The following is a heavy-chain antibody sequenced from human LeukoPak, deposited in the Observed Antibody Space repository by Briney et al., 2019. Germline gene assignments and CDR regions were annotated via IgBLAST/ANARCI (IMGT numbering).Heavy chain of an antibody. Sequence: SLRLSCAASGFTFDDYAMHWVRRAPGKGLVGVSGISWNSGSIGYADSVKGRFTISRDNAKNSLYLQMNSLSAEDTALYYCSRNGLIDYYDSSGRAGYFDLWGRGTLVTVSS. CDR2: ISWNSGSI. D-gene: IGHD3-22*01. J-gene: IGHJ2*01. CDR1: GFTFDDYA. V-gene: IGHV3-9*01. CDR3: SRNGLIDYYDSSGRAGYFDL.